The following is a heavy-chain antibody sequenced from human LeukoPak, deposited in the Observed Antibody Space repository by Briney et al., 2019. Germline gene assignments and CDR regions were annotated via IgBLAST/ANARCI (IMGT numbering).Heavy chain of an antibody. J-gene: IGHJ6*03. CDR3: ARVMATSYYYYYMDV. CDR2: IYYSGST. Sequence: SETLSLTCTVSGGSISSYYWGWIRQPPGKGLEWIGYIYYSGSTNYNPSLKSRVTISVDTSKNQFSLKLSSVTAADTAVYYCARVMATSYYYYYMDVWGKGTTVTVSS. V-gene: IGHV4-59*01. D-gene: IGHD5-24*01. CDR1: GGSISSYY.